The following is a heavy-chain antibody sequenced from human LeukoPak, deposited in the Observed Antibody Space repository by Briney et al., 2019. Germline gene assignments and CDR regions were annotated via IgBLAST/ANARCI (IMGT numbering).Heavy chain of an antibody. J-gene: IGHJ3*02. CDR1: GGTFSSYA. CDR2: IIPIFGTA. Sequence: SVKVSCKASGGTFSSYAISWVRQAPGQGLEWMGGIIPIFGTANYAQKFQGRVTITADESTSTAYMELSSLRSEDTAVYYCAKFLGSSGWTRGAFDIWGQGTMVTVSS. CDR3: AKFLGSSGWTRGAFDI. V-gene: IGHV1-69*01. D-gene: IGHD6-19*01.